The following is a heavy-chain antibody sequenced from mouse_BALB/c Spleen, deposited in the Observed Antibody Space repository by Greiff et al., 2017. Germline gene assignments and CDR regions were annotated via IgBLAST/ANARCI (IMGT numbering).Heavy chain of an antibody. J-gene: IGHJ4*01. Sequence: EVQRVESGGGLVQPGGSRKLSCAASGFTFSDYGMAWVRQAPGKGPEWVAFISNLAYSIYYADTVTGRFTISRENAKNTLYLEMSSLRSEDTAMYYCAREDDYDDGAMDYWGQGTSVTVSS. CDR3: AREDDYDDGAMDY. CDR1: GFTFSDYG. CDR2: ISNLAYSI. D-gene: IGHD2-4*01. V-gene: IGHV5-15*02.